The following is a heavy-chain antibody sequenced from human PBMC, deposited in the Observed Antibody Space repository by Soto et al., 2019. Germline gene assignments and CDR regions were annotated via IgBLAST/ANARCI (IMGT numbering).Heavy chain of an antibody. CDR3: ARVLDSSSSPTRYFDY. J-gene: IGHJ4*02. D-gene: IGHD6-6*01. V-gene: IGHV4-4*02. Sequence: SETLSLTCAVSGGSISSSNWWSWVRQPPGKGLEWIGEIYHSGSTNYNPSLKSRVTISVDKSKNQFSLKLSSVTAADTAVYYCARVLDSSSSPTRYFDYWGQGTLVTVSS. CDR2: IYHSGST. CDR1: GGSISSSNW.